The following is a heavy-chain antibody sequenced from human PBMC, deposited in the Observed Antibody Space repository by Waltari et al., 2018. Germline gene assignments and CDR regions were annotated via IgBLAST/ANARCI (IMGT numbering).Heavy chain of an antibody. Sequence: QLQLQESGPGLVKPSETLSLTCAVSGGSISSNYWSWIRQPPGKGLAWIGRISGSGGSTDYNPSLKSRVTISTDTSKNQFSLKLSAVTAADTAVYYCARDDLVGTVPLDYWGQGVLVTVSS. J-gene: IGHJ4*02. D-gene: IGHD5-18*01. CDR1: GGSISSNY. CDR2: ISGSGGST. CDR3: ARDDLVGTVPLDY. V-gene: IGHV4-4*07.